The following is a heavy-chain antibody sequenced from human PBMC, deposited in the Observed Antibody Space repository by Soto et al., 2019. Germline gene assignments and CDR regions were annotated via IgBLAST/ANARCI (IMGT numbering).Heavy chain of an antibody. CDR3: VRDGTKNLRDRFEP. CDR1: GASLSRYY. Sequence: SETLSLTCNVSGASLSRYYWSWIRQPPGKGLEWIGRIYATGDTDYNPSLKSRISMSVDMSKKQFSLTLRSVTAADTAIYYCVRDGTKNLRDRFEPWGRGIMVTVSS. CDR2: IYATGDT. V-gene: IGHV4-4*07. D-gene: IGHD1-26*01. J-gene: IGHJ5*02.